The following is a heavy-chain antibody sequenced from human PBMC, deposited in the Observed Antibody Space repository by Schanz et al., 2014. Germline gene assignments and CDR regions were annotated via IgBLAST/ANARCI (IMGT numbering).Heavy chain of an antibody. CDR3: ARDSGSSSWYPSDY. CDR2: INWNGGDT. V-gene: IGHV3-20*04. J-gene: IGHJ4*02. Sequence: EVLLLESGGRVERPGGSLRLSCAASGFIFDDYGMSWVRQVPGKGLEWVSGINWNGGDTSYADSVKGRFIISRDNAKNSLYLEMNSLRAGDTALYYCARDSGSSSWYPSDYWGQGTLXTVSS. CDR1: GFIFDDYG. D-gene: IGHD6-13*01.